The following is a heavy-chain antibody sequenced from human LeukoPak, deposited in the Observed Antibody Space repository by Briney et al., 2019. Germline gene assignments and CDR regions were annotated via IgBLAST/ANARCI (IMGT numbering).Heavy chain of an antibody. D-gene: IGHD5-24*01. J-gene: IGHJ4*02. CDR1: EFTVSSTY. CDR2: IYSGGRT. Sequence: GGSLRLSCTASEFTVSSTYMSWVRQAPGKGLEWVSLIYSGGRTNYAESVKGRFTISRDNSKNTLYLQMNSLRAEDTAVYYCATVDGYAQRDWGQGTLVTVSS. V-gene: IGHV3-66*01. CDR3: ATVDGYAQRD.